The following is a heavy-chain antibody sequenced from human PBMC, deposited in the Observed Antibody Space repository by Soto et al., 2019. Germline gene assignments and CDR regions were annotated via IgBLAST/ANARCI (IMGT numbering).Heavy chain of an antibody. Sequence: PSETLSLTCTVSGGSISSGGYYWSWIRQHPEKGLEWIGYIYYSGSTYYNPSLKSRVTISVDTSKNQFSLKLSSVTAADTAVYYCARLCYGDYGQASWFDPWGQGTLVTVSS. CDR3: ARLCYGDYGQASWFDP. V-gene: IGHV4-31*03. CDR1: GGSISSGGYY. D-gene: IGHD4-17*01. CDR2: IYYSGST. J-gene: IGHJ5*02.